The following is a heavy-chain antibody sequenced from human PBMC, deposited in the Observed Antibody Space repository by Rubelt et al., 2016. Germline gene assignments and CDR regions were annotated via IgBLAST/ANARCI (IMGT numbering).Heavy chain of an antibody. J-gene: IGHJ6*02. CDR3: ASRYHYGMDV. Sequence: VQLLESGGDLVQPGGSLRLSCAVSGITLNIYDMSWVRQAPGKGLEWVANINQDGSEKYYVDSGKGRFTISRDNAKDSLYLQMNSLRVDDTGIYYCASRYHYGMDVWGQGTTVSVSS. V-gene: IGHV3-7*01. CDR2: INQDGSEK. CDR1: GITLNIYD. D-gene: IGHD3-16*02.